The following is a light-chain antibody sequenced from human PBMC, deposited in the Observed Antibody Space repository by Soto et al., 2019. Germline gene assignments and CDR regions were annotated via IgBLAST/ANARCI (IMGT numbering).Light chain of an antibody. Sequence: EILMTQSPATLSVSPGERATLSCRASQSVSSYLAWYQQKPGQAPRLLIYGASTRATGIAARFSGSGSGTEFTLTISSPQSEDFAVYYCQQYKNWPSFGGGTKVDIK. CDR3: QQYKNWPS. CDR1: QSVSSY. J-gene: IGKJ4*01. V-gene: IGKV3-15*01. CDR2: GAS.